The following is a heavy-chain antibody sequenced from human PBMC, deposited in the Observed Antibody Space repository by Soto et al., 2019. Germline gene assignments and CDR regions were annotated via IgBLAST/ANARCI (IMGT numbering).Heavy chain of an antibody. J-gene: IGHJ3*01. CDR2: IYSGGST. Sequence: EVQLVESGGGLIQPGGSLRLSCAASGFTFSSNDMIWVRQAPGKGLEWVSLIYSGGSTYYADSVKGRFTISRDNSKNTLFLQMSSLRAEDTAVYYCATRPLLPWAPWGQGTMVTVSS. CDR3: ATRPLLPWAP. D-gene: IGHD3-22*01. V-gene: IGHV3-53*01. CDR1: GFTFSSND.